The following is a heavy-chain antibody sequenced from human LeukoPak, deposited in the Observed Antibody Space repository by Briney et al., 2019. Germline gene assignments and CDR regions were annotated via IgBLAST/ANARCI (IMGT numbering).Heavy chain of an antibody. Sequence: ASVKVSCKASGGTFSSYAISWVRQAPGQGLEWMGIINPSGGSTSYAQKFQGRVTTTRDTSTSTVYMELSSLRSEDTAVYYCARSPRFLEWLPFDYWGQGTLVTVSS. CDR2: INPSGGST. CDR1: GGTFSSYA. D-gene: IGHD3-3*01. CDR3: ARSPRFLEWLPFDY. J-gene: IGHJ4*02. V-gene: IGHV1-46*01.